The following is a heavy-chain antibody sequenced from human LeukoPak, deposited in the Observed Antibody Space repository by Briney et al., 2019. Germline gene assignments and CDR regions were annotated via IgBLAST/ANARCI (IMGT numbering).Heavy chain of an antibody. CDR1: GFTFRTYW. D-gene: IGHD2-15*01. V-gene: IGHV3-7*01. J-gene: IGHJ5*02. CDR3: ARDIWSFKVAASRFDP. CDR2: IKQDGGEK. Sequence: GGSLRLSCAASGFTFRTYWMKWVRQAPGKGLEWVADIKQDGGEKYYVDSVKGRITISRDNAKNSLYLQMNSLRVEDTAVYYCARDIWSFKVAASRFDPWAQGTLVTVSS.